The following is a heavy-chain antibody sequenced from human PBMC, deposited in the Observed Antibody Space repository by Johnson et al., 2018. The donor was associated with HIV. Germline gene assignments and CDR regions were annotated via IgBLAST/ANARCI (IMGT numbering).Heavy chain of an antibody. CDR3: ARDPLFGVVLGGAMLQISTFDL. D-gene: IGHD3-3*01. Sequence: QVQLVESGGGLVQPGGSLRLSCAASGFTFSDYYMSWIRQAPGKGLESVSYISSSGSTIYYADSVKARFTISRDNRQNSLHLQLNSLRADDTAVYYCARDPLFGVVLGGAMLQISTFDLWGQGTMVTVSS. V-gene: IGHV3-11*04. CDR2: ISSSGSTI. CDR1: GFTFSDYY. J-gene: IGHJ3*01.